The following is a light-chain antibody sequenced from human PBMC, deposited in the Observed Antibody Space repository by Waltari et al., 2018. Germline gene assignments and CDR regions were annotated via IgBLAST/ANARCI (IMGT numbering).Light chain of an antibody. J-gene: IGLJ2*01. CDR1: SGHSSNA. V-gene: IGLV4-69*02. Sequence: QLVLTQSPSASASLGASVKLTCTLSSGHSSNAIAWHQQQPEKGPRFLMKLNNDGSHSKGDGVPGRCSGSSSGAERYLIISSLQSEDEADYYCQTGGTGTVVFGGGTKLTVL. CDR3: QTGGTGTVV. CDR2: LNNDGSH.